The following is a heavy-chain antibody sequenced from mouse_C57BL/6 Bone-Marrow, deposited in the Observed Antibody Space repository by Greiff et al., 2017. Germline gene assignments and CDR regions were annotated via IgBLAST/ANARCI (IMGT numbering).Heavy chain of an antibody. J-gene: IGHJ2*01. V-gene: IGHV1-5*01. D-gene: IGHD1-1*01. CDR2: IYPGNSDT. Sequence: VQLQQSGTVLARPGASVKMSCKTSGYTFTSYWMHWVKQRPGQGLEWIGAIYPGNSDTSYNQKFKGKAKLTAVTSASTAYMELSSLTNEDSAVYYCARDYYYGSSYVNFDYWGQGTTLTVSS. CDR3: ARDYYYGSSYVNFDY. CDR1: GYTFTSYW.